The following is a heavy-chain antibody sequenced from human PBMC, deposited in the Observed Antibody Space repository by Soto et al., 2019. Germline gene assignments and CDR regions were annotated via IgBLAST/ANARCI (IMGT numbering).Heavy chain of an antibody. J-gene: IGHJ5*02. D-gene: IGHD2-15*01. CDR3: VKDLAASGWFDP. V-gene: IGHV3-23*01. CDR1: GFMFSGYA. CDR2: VSNSGIST. Sequence: EVQLLESGGGLAQPGESLTLSCAASGFMFSGYAMSWVRQAPGKGLEWVSAVSNSGISTSYADSVKGRFTISRDNSKNTLYLQMSSLGAEDTALYYCVKDLAASGWFDPWGQGTLVIVSS.